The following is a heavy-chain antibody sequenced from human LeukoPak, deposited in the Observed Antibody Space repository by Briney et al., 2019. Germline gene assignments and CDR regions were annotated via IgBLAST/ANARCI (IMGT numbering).Heavy chain of an antibody. D-gene: IGHD3-22*01. CDR1: GFTFSSYA. CDR2: ISYDGGNK. V-gene: IGHV3-30-3*01. J-gene: IGHJ4*02. CDR3: ARDGRYYYDSSGYFDY. Sequence: GGSLRLSCAASGFTFSSYAMHWVRQAPGKGLEWVAVISYDGGNKYYADSVKGRFTISRDNSKNTLYLQMNSLRAEDTAVYYCARDGRYYYDSSGYFDYWGQGTLVTVSS.